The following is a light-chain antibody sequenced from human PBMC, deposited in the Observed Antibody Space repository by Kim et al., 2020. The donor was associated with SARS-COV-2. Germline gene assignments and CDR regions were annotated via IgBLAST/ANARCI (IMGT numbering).Light chain of an antibody. CDR2: AAS. J-gene: IGKJ4*01. CDR3: QQGNSFPRT. Sequence: ASVGDRVTITCRASQGISSWLAWYQQTPGKAPKLLIYAASRLHNGVPSRFSGSGSGADFTLTISSLQPEYFASYYCQQGNSFPRTFGGGTKVEIK. V-gene: IGKV1-12*01. CDR1: QGISSW.